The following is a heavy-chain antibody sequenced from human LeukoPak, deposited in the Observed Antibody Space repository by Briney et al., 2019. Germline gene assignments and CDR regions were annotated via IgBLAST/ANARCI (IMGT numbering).Heavy chain of an antibody. Sequence: ASVKVSCKASGYTFTGYYMHWLRQAPGQGLEWMGRINPNSGGTNYAQKFQGRVTMTRDTSISTAYMELSRLRSDDTAVYYCAREYSSSWYLAFDIWGQGTMVTVSS. CDR1: GYTFTGYY. J-gene: IGHJ3*02. D-gene: IGHD6-13*01. CDR2: INPNSGGT. V-gene: IGHV1-2*06. CDR3: AREYSSSWYLAFDI.